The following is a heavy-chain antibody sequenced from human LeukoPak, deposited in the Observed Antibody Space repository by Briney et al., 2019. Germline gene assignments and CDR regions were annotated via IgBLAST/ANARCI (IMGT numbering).Heavy chain of an antibody. D-gene: IGHD1-26*01. CDR2: ISSSGSTI. V-gene: IGHV3-11*04. CDR3: ARLGSYYPYYYYMDV. CDR1: GFTFSDYY. Sequence: GGSLRLSCAASGFTFSDYYMSWIRQAPGKGLELVSYISSSGSTIYYADSVKGRFTISRDNAKNSLYLQMNSLRAEATAVYYCARLGSYYPYYYYMDVWGKGTTVTISS. J-gene: IGHJ6*03.